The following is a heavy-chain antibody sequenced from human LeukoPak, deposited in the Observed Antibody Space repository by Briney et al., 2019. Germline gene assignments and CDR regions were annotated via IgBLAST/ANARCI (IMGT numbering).Heavy chain of an antibody. CDR3: ARTHHDAFDI. Sequence: SETLSLTCTVSGGSISSYYWSWIRQPPGKGLEWIGYIYYSGSTNYNPSLKGRVTISVDTSKNQFSLKLSSVTAADTAVYYCARTHHDAFDIWGQGTMVTVSS. J-gene: IGHJ3*02. V-gene: IGHV4-59*01. CDR1: GGSISSYY. CDR2: IYYSGST.